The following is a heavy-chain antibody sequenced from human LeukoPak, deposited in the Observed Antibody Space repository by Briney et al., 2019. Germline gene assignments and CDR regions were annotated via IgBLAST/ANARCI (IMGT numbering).Heavy chain of an antibody. V-gene: IGHV6-1*01. CDR3: ARNLGYCSGGSCFSAFDY. Sequence: SQTLSLTCAISGDSVSNNNAAWNWISQSPARVLEWLGRTSYRPKLHNDYAVSVKSRITINPDTSKNQFSLQLSSVTPEDTAVYYCARNLGYCSGGSCFSAFDYWGQGTLVTVSS. J-gene: IGHJ4*02. D-gene: IGHD2-15*01. CDR1: GDSVSNNNAA. CDR2: TSYRPKLHN.